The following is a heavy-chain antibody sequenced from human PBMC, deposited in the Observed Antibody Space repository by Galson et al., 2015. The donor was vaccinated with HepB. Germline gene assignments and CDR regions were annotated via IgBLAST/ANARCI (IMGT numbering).Heavy chain of an antibody. CDR3: ARAGSGWYYFDY. J-gene: IGHJ4*02. CDR2: IYYSGSI. Sequence: SETLSLTCTVSGGSVRSGSYYWSWIRQPPGKGLEWIGYIYYSGSINYNPSLKSRVTISVDTSKNQFSLNLSSVTAADTAVYYCARAGSGWYYFDYWGQGTLVTVSS. V-gene: IGHV4-61*01. CDR1: GGSVRSGSYY. D-gene: IGHD6-19*01.